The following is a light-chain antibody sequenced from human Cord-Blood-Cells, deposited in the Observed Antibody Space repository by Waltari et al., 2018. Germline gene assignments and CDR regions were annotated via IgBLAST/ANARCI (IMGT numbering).Light chain of an antibody. J-gene: IGLJ1*01. Sequence: QSALTQPAPVSGSPGQAITISCTGTSSDVGSYNLVSWYQQHPGKAPKLMIYEGSKRPSGVSNRFSGSKSGNTASLTISGLQAEDETEYYCCSYAGSSTNYVFGTGTKVTVL. CDR1: SSDVGSYNL. CDR2: EGS. V-gene: IGLV2-23*01. CDR3: CSYAGSSTNYV.